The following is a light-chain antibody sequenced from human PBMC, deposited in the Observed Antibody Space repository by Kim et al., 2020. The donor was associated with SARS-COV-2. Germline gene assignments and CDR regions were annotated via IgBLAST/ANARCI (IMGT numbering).Light chain of an antibody. V-gene: IGKV3-15*01. Sequence: VPRKERATLSCKASRSVSSNLAWYQQKPGQAPRLLIYGASTRATGIPARFSGSGSGTEFTLTISSLQSEDFAVYYCQQYNNWPPSFGQGTKLEI. CDR2: GAS. CDR1: RSVSSN. J-gene: IGKJ2*03. CDR3: QQYNNWPPS.